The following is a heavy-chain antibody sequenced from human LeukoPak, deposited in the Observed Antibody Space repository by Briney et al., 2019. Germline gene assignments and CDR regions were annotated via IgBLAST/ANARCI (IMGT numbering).Heavy chain of an antibody. Sequence: GGSLRLSCAASGFTFSSYEMNWVRQAPGKGLEWLSYISSSGSTIYYADSVKGRFTISRDNAKSSLYLQMNTLRAEDTAVYYCAKGYSSGWFDYWGQGTLVTVSS. J-gene: IGHJ4*02. CDR3: AKGYSSGWFDY. V-gene: IGHV3-48*03. CDR1: GFTFSSYE. CDR2: ISSSGSTI. D-gene: IGHD6-19*01.